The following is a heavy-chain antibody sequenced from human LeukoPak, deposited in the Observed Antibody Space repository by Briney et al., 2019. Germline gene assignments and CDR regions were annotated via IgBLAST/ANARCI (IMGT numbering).Heavy chain of an antibody. V-gene: IGHV3-30-3*01. CDR3: ARAAYNSGPDY. CDR2: VSHNGPDK. CDR1: GFTFSSYT. D-gene: IGHD6-19*01. J-gene: IGHJ4*02. Sequence: GGSLRLSCVASGFTFSSYTMHWVRQAPGKGLERVAVVSHNGPDKYYADSVKGRFTISRDNAKNSLYLQMNSLRDEDTAVFYCARAAYNSGPDYWGQGTLVTVSS.